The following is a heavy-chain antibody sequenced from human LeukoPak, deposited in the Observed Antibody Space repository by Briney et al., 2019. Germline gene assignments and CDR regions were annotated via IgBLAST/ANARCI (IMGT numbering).Heavy chain of an antibody. CDR3: AREKVTMVRGPLNWFDP. D-gene: IGHD3-10*01. V-gene: IGHV4-39*07. J-gene: IGHJ5*02. Sequence: SETLSLTCTVSGGSISSSSYYWGWIRQPPGKGLEWIGSIYYSGSTYYNPSLKSRVTISVDTSKNQFSLKLSSVTAADTAVYYCAREKVTMVRGPLNWFDPWGQGTLVTVSS. CDR1: GGSISSSSYY. CDR2: IYYSGST.